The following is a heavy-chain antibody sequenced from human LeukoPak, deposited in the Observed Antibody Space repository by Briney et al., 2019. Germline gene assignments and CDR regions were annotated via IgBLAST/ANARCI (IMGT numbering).Heavy chain of an antibody. V-gene: IGHV3-30-3*01. CDR1: GFTFSSYA. J-gene: IGHJ4*02. CDR3: AGGVTTGDY. CDR2: ISYDGSNK. D-gene: IGHD4-17*01. Sequence: PGRSLRLSCAASGFTFSSYAMHWVRQAPGKGLEWVAVISYDGSNKYYADSVKGRFTISRDNSKNSLYLQMNSLRAEDTAVYYCAGGVTTGDYWGQGTLVTVSS.